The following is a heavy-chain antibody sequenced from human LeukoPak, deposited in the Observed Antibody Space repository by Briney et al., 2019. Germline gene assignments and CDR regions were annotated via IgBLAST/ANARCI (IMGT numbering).Heavy chain of an antibody. CDR2: TYYSGST. V-gene: IGHV4-59*01. Sequence: AETLSLTCTVSGGSITSDYWSWIRQPPGKGLEWIGYTYYSGSTNYNPSLKSRVTISVDTSKNQFSLKLSSVTAADTAVYYCARGRAFPPSGYFDYWGQGTLVTVSS. CDR1: GGSITSDY. J-gene: IGHJ4*02. D-gene: IGHD2/OR15-2a*01. CDR3: ARGRAFPPSGYFDY.